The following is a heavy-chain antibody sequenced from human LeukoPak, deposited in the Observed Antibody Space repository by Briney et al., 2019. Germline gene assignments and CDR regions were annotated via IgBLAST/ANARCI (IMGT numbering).Heavy chain of an antibody. Sequence: GGPLRLSCAASGFTFSSYGMHWVRQAPGKGLEWVAVISYDGSNKYYADSVKGRFTISRDNSKNTLYLQMNSLRAEDTAVYYCAKEFGGSYYYYGMDVWGQGTTVTVSS. V-gene: IGHV3-30*18. CDR2: ISYDGSNK. CDR3: AKEFGGSYYYYGMDV. CDR1: GFTFSSYG. J-gene: IGHJ6*02. D-gene: IGHD1-26*01.